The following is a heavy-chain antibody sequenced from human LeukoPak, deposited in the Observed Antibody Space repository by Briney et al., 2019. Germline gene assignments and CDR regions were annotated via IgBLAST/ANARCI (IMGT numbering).Heavy chain of an antibody. V-gene: IGHV3-23*01. CDR1: GFTFGKYI. J-gene: IGHJ4*02. D-gene: IGHD1-14*01. Sequence: GGSLRLSCTVSGFTFGKYIMTWVRQGPGKGLEWVSSIGGGGDVTFYADSVKGRFRTTRDDSRNTLYLQMNNLRAEDTGVYYCANWGGTELIGTIWYGPLDYWGQGTQVTVSS. CDR3: ANWGGTELIGTIWYGPLDY. CDR2: IGGGGDVT.